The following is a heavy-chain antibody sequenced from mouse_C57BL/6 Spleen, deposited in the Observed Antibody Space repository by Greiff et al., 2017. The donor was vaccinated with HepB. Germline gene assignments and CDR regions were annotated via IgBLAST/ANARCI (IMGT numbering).Heavy chain of an antibody. D-gene: IGHD3-1*01. CDR1: GYTFTSYW. J-gene: IGHJ2*01. Sequence: QVQLQQPGAELVRPGSSVKLSCKASGYTFTSYWMDWVKQRPGQGLEWIGNIYPSDSETHYNQKFKDKATLTVDKSSSTAYMQLSSLTSEDSAVYYCARSGARGDYWGQGTTLTVSS. CDR3: ARSGARGDY. CDR2: IYPSDSET. V-gene: IGHV1-61*01.